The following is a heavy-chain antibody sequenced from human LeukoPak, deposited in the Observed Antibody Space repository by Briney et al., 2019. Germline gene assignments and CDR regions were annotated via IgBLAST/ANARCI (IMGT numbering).Heavy chain of an antibody. D-gene: IGHD4-23*01. CDR3: ARDADYGGNSGDFDY. J-gene: IGHJ4*02. Sequence: ASVKVSCKASGYTFTSYGISWVRRAPGQGLEWMGWISAYNGNTNYAQKLQGRVTMTTDTSTSTAYMELRSLRSDDTAVYYCARDADYGGNSGDFDYWGQGTLVTVSS. CDR1: GYTFTSYG. V-gene: IGHV1-18*01. CDR2: ISAYNGNT.